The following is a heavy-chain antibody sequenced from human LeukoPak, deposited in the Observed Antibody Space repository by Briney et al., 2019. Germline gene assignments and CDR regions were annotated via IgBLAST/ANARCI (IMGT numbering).Heavy chain of an antibody. D-gene: IGHD6-19*01. Sequence: GGSLRLSCAASGFTFDDYAMHWVRQAPGKGLEWVSGISWNSGSIGYADSVKGRFTISRDNAKNALYLQMNSLRAEDTALYYCAKAGYSSGWAIYFDYWGQGTLVTVSS. J-gene: IGHJ4*02. CDR2: ISWNSGSI. V-gene: IGHV3-9*01. CDR1: GFTFDDYA. CDR3: AKAGYSSGWAIYFDY.